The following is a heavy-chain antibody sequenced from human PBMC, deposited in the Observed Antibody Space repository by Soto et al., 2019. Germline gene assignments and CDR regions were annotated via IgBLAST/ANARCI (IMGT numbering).Heavy chain of an antibody. CDR2: IYYSGST. Sequence: SENLSHTCTVSGGSISSGDYYWSWIRQPPGKGLEWIGYIYYSGSTYYNPSLKSRVTISVDTSKNQFSLKLSSVTAADTAVYYCSLEGLERLNEFDAWGKGTPVTVPA. J-gene: IGHJ5*02. D-gene: IGHD1-1*01. CDR1: GGSISSGDYY. CDR3: SLEGLERLNEFDA. V-gene: IGHV4-30-4*01.